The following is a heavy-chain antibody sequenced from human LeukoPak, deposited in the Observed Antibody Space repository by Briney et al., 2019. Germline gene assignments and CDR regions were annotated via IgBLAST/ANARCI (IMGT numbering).Heavy chain of an antibody. D-gene: IGHD6-19*01. CDR1: GFTFSSYG. CDR3: ANAPVAGIYFDY. J-gene: IGHJ4*02. CDR2: ISYGGSNK. Sequence: PGGSLRLSCAASGFTFSSYGMHWVRQAPGKGLEWVAVISYGGSNKYYADSVKGRFTISRDNSKNTLYLQMNSLRAEDTAVYYCANAPVAGIYFDYWGQGTLVTVSS. V-gene: IGHV3-30*18.